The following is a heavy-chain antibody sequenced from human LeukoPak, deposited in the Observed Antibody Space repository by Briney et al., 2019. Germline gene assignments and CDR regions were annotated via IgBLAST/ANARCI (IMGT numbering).Heavy chain of an antibody. V-gene: IGHV4-4*07. Sequence: PSETLSLTCTVSGGSISSYYWSWIRQPAGKGLEWIGRIYTSGSTNYNPSLKSRVTMSVDTSKNQFSLKLSSVTAADTAVYYCARDRSVPYTAMVKLDYWGQGTLVTVSS. CDR2: IYTSGST. D-gene: IGHD5-18*01. CDR1: GGSISSYY. J-gene: IGHJ4*02. CDR3: ARDRSVPYTAMVKLDY.